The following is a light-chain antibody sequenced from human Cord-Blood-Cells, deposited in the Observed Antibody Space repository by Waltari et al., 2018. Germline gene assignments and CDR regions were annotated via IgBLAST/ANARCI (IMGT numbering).Light chain of an antibody. V-gene: IGKV1-39*01. CDR2: AAS. CDR3: QQSYSTPYT. Sequence: DIQMTQSPSSLSASVGDRVPITCRASQSISSYLNWDQQKPGKAPKLLIYAASSLQSGVPSRFRGSGSGTDFTLTISSLQPEDFATYYCQQSYSTPYTFGQGTKLEIK. CDR1: QSISSY. J-gene: IGKJ2*01.